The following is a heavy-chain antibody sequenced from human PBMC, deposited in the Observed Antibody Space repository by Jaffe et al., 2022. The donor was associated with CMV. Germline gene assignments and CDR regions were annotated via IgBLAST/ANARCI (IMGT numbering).Heavy chain of an antibody. Sequence: QLQLQESGPGLVKPSETLSLTCTVSGGSISSSSYYWGWIRQPPGKGLEWIGSIYYSGSTYYNPSLKSRVTISVDTSKNQFSLKLSSVTAADTAVYYCARRPESFGLFDYWGQGTLVTVSS. CDR2: IYYSGST. CDR1: GGSISSSSYY. CDR3: ARRPESFGLFDY. D-gene: IGHD3-16*01. J-gene: IGHJ4*02. V-gene: IGHV4-39*01.